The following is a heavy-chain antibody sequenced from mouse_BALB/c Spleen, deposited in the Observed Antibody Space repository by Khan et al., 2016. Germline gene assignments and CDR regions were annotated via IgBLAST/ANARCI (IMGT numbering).Heavy chain of an antibody. CDR1: GFSLTGYG. J-gene: IGHJ4*01. CDR2: IWGDGST. D-gene: IGHD2-3*01. V-gene: IGHV2-6-7*01. Sequence: QVQLKESGPGLVAPSQSLSITCTLSGFSLTGYGVNWVRQPPGKGLEWLGMIWGDGSTDYNSALKSRLSISKDNSKSQVFLKMNSLQTDDTASYXDARDRDGYSYAMDYWGQGTSVTVSS. CDR3: ARDRDGYSYAMDY.